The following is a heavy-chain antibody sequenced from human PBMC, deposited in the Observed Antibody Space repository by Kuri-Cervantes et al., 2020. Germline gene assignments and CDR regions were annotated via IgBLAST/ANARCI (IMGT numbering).Heavy chain of an antibody. Sequence: ASVKVSCKASGYTFTSYDINWVRQATGQGLEWMGWMNPNSGNTGYAQKFQGRVTMARNTSISTAYMELSSLRSEDTAVYYCARESSGYDPTFDYWGQGTLVTFSS. D-gene: IGHD5-12*01. CDR3: ARESSGYDPTFDY. J-gene: IGHJ4*02. V-gene: IGHV1-8*01. CDR1: GYTFTSYD. CDR2: MNPNSGNT.